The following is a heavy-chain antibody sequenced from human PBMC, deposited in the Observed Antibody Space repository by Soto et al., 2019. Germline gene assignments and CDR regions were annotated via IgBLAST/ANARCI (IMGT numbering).Heavy chain of an antibody. J-gene: IGHJ5*02. D-gene: IGHD2-21*02. CDR3: ARGRPLAEPYCGGDCYYSAWFDP. CDR1: GGTFSSYA. V-gene: IGHV1-69*13. CDR2: IIPIFGTA. Sequence: GGSVKVSCKASGGTFSSYAISWVRQAPGQGLEWMGGIIPIFGTANYAQKFQGRVTITAEESTSTAYMELSSLRSEDTAVYYCARGRPLAEPYCGGDCYYSAWFDPWGQGILVTVSS.